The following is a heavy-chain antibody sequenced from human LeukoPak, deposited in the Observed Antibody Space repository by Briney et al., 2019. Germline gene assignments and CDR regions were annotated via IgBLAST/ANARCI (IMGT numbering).Heavy chain of an antibody. CDR1: GGTSSSYA. CDR3: ATHIRGYPDGGGTNYFDY. Sequence: VASVKVSCKASGGTSSSYAISWVRQAPGQGLEWMGGIIPIFGTANYAQKFQGRVTITTDESTSTAYMELSSLRSEDTAVYYCATHIRGYPDGGGTNYFDYWGQGTLVTVSS. V-gene: IGHV1-69*05. CDR2: IIPIFGTA. J-gene: IGHJ4*02. D-gene: IGHD1-26*01.